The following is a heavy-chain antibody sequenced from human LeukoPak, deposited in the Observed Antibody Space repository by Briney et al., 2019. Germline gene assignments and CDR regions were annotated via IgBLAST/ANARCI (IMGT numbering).Heavy chain of an antibody. V-gene: IGHV4-59*01. D-gene: IGHD3-3*01. Sequence: PSETLSLTCTVSGVTISYYYWTWIRQAPGKGLEWIAYVYHSGSTNYNPSLKSRVPISIDTFKKQSSLKLRSVTVADTAVYYCVRDLFGVVSAVGMDVWGQGTTVTVSS. CDR1: GVTISYYY. CDR2: VYHSGST. J-gene: IGHJ6*02. CDR3: VRDLFGVVSAVGMDV.